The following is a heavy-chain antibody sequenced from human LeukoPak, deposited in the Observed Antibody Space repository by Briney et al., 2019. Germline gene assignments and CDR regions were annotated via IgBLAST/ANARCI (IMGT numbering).Heavy chain of an antibody. Sequence: PSETLSLTCNVSGASISSGDYYWGWIRQPPGKGLEWIGTMYSSGSTFYNPSLKRRVTVSVDTSKNLFSVRLTSVTAADTAVYYCARHDGIAAPHDFWGQGTLVNVPS. V-gene: IGHV4-39*01. CDR1: GASISSGDYY. CDR3: ARHDGIAAPHDF. CDR2: MYSSGST. D-gene: IGHD6-13*01. J-gene: IGHJ4*02.